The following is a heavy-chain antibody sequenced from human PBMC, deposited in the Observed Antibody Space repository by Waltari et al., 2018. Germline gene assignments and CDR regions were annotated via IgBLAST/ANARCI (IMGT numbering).Heavy chain of an antibody. V-gene: IGHV1-8*02. CDR3: AAQLGRENYFDY. Sequence: QVQLVQSGAEVKKPGASVKVSCKASGYTFTSYDINWVRQATGQGLEWMGWMNPNSGNTGYAQKFQGRVTMTRDTSISTAYMELSRLRSDDTAVYYCAAQLGRENYFDYWGQGTLVTVSS. CDR1: GYTFTSYD. D-gene: IGHD7-27*01. CDR2: MNPNSGNT. J-gene: IGHJ4*02.